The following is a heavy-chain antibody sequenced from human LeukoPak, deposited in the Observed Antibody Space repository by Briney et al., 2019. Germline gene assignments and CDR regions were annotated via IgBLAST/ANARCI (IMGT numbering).Heavy chain of an antibody. Sequence: GASVKVSCKASGYTFTGYYMHWVRQAPGQGLEWMGWINPNSGGTNYAQKFQGRVTMTRDTSISTAYMELSRLRSDDTAVYYCATGSGYSYGYYYDWGQGTLVTVSS. V-gene: IGHV1-2*02. J-gene: IGHJ4*02. CDR1: GYTFTGYY. CDR3: ATGSGYSYGYYYD. CDR2: INPNSGGT. D-gene: IGHD5-18*01.